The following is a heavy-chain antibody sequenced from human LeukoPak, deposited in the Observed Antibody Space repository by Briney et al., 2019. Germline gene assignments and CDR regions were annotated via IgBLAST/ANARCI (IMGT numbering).Heavy chain of an antibody. V-gene: IGHV3-30-3*01. CDR2: ISYDGSNK. Sequence: SLILSFAASVFTFSSYPMHSVRQAPGKGLELVAVISYDGSNKYYADSVNGRFTISRDNSKKTLYLQMNSLRAEDTAVYYCARVYSGSYFLYYYYGMDVWGQGTTVTVSS. CDR1: VFTFSSYP. CDR3: ARVYSGSYFLYYYYGMDV. D-gene: IGHD1-26*01. J-gene: IGHJ6*02.